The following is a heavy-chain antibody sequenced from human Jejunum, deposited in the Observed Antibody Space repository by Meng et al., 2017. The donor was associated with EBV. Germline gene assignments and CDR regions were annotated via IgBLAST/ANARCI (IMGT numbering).Heavy chain of an antibody. Sequence: EVQLVESGGGLVKPGGSLRLSCAASGFTFSSYSMNWVRQAPGKGLEWVSYISSGSSFIYYADSVKGRFTISRDDAKNSLSLQMNNLGADDTAVYYCVRDSSFNVHWGQGTLFTVSS. CDR3: VRDSSFNVH. CDR2: ISSGSSFI. CDR1: GFTFSSYS. V-gene: IGHV3-21*02. D-gene: IGHD3-16*02. J-gene: IGHJ4*02.